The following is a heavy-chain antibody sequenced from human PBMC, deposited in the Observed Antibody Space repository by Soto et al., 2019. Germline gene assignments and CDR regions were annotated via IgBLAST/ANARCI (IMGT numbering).Heavy chain of an antibody. V-gene: IGHV1-18*01. J-gene: IGHJ6*02. CDR1: GYTFTSDG. D-gene: IGHD2-2*02. CDR2: ISAYNGNT. Sequence: ASVKVSWKASGYTFTSDGISWGRQAPGQGLEWMGWISAYNGNTNYAQKLQGRVTMTTDTSTSTAYMELRSLRSDDTAVYYCARDGPDCRSTSCYIRYYYYGMDVWGQGTTVTVSS. CDR3: ARDGPDCRSTSCYIRYYYYGMDV.